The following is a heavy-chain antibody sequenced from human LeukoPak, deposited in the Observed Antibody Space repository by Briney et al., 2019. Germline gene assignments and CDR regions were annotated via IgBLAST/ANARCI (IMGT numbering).Heavy chain of an antibody. CDR3: ARLSARGSIINFDY. V-gene: IGHV4-59*08. CDR2: IYYSGST. D-gene: IGHD3-10*01. J-gene: IGHJ4*02. CDR1: GGSISTYY. Sequence: MSSETLSLTCTASGGSISTYYWSWIRQSPGKGLEWIGYIYYSGSTNYNPCLKSRVTISVDTSKNQFSLKLSSVTAADTAMYYCARLSARGSIINFDYWGQGTLVTVSS.